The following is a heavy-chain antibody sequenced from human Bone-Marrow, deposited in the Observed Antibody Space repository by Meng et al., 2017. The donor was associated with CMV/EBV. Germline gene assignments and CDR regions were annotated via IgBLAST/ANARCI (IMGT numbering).Heavy chain of an antibody. Sequence: VQLVQSGAEVKKPGASVKVACKASGYMFNTYGTSWVRQAPGQGLEWMGWISVYNGNTKYAQTVQGRVTMTTDTSTSTVYMELTSLRSDDTAVYYCARDKIAVRPGWFDPWGQGTLVTVSS. CDR3: ARDKIAVRPGWFDP. CDR1: GYMFNTYG. V-gene: IGHV1-18*01. D-gene: IGHD6-6*01. J-gene: IGHJ5*02. CDR2: ISVYNGNT.